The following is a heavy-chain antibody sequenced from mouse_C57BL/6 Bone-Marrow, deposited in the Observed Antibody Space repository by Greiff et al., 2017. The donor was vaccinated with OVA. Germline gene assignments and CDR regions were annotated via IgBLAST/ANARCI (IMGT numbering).Heavy chain of an antibody. CDR3: ARRTGTGFAY. D-gene: IGHD4-1*01. CDR2: ISYDGSN. Sequence: VQLQQSGPGLVKPSQSLSLTCSVTGYSITSGYYWNWLRQFPGNKLEWMGYISYDGSNNYNPSLKNRISITRDTSKNQFFLKLNSVTTEDTATYYCARRTGTGFAYWGQGTLVTVSA. J-gene: IGHJ3*01. CDR1: GYSITSGYY. V-gene: IGHV3-6*01.